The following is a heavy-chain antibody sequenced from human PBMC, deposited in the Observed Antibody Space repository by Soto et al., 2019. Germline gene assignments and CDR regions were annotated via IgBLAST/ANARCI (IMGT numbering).Heavy chain of an antibody. V-gene: IGHV3-33*01. D-gene: IGHD1-26*01. CDR3: ARDGVGATVFFGYFDY. CDR1: GVIFSGYG. J-gene: IGHJ4*02. CDR2: IRYDGSNI. Sequence: QVQLVESGGGVVQPGRSLRLSCAASGVIFSGYGMHWVRQAPGKGLEWVAVIRYDGSNIYYADSVKGRFTISRDNSKNTVVLQMNSLRAEDTAVYYWARDGVGATVFFGYFDYWGQGALVTVSS.